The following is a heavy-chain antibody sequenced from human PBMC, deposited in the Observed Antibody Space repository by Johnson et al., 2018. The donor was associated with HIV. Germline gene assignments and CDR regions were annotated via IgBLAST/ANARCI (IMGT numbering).Heavy chain of an antibody. CDR1: GFTFSSNY. CDR2: ISWNSDII. V-gene: IGHV3-11*04. CDR3: ARFESFEAFDI. Sequence: QVQLVESGGGLIQPGGSLRLSCAASGFTFSSNYMSWVRQAPGKGLEWVSGISWNSDIIGYADSVKGRFIISRDTANKSLYLQMNSLRGEDTAVYYCARFESFEAFDIWGQGTMVIVS. J-gene: IGHJ3*02. D-gene: IGHD3-9*01.